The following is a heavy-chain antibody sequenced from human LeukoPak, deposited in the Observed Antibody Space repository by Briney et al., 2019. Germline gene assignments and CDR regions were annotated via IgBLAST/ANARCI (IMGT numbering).Heavy chain of an antibody. V-gene: IGHV3-23*01. D-gene: IGHD2-8*01. CDR2: ISGSGGDT. CDR3: AKPGVLVFMVYASGDNWFDP. J-gene: IGHJ5*02. CDR1: GFTFSSYA. Sequence: GGSLRLSCAASGFTFSSYAMSWVRQAPGKGLEWVSAISGSGGDTYYSDSVKGRFTISRDNSKNTLYLQMNSLRAEDTAVYYCAKPGVLVFMVYASGDNWFDPWGQGSLVTVSS.